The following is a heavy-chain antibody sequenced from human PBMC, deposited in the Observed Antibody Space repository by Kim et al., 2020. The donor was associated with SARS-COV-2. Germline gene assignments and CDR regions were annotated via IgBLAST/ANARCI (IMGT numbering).Heavy chain of an antibody. J-gene: IGHJ4*02. CDR3: ARDQFMWDVWSGGSFDY. Sequence: GGSLRLSCAASGFTFSSYNMNWVRQAPGKGLDWVSYISSSSSTIYYADSVKGRFTISRDNAKNSLYLQMNSLRDEDTAVYYCARDQFMWDVWSGGSFDYWGQGTLVTVSS. V-gene: IGHV3-48*02. CDR2: ISSSSSTI. CDR1: GFTFSSYN. D-gene: IGHD3-3*01.